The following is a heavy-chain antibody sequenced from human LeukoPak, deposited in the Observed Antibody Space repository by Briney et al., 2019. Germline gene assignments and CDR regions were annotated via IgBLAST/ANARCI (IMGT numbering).Heavy chain of an antibody. D-gene: IGHD6-19*01. Sequence: PSETLSLTCTVSGGSISSGSYYWSWIRQPAGKGLEWIGRIYTSGSTNYNPSLKSRVTISVDTSKNQFSLKLSSVTAADTAVYYCARDGYSSGWPFDYWGQGTLVTVSS. J-gene: IGHJ4*02. CDR1: GGSISSGSYY. CDR3: ARDGYSSGWPFDY. V-gene: IGHV4-61*02. CDR2: IYTSGST.